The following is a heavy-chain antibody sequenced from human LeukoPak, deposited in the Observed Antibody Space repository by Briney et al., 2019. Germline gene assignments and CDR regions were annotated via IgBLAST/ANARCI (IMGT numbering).Heavy chain of an antibody. CDR1: GGSISSSSYY. CDR2: IYYSGNT. D-gene: IGHD2-2*02. Sequence: SETLSLACTVSGGSISSSSYYWGWIRQPPGKGLEWIGSIYYSGNTNYNPSLNSRVTISLDTSKNQFSLILRSLTAADTAVYYCARRYTASPGERFDYWGQGTLVTVSS. V-gene: IGHV4-39*01. CDR3: ARRYTASPGERFDY. J-gene: IGHJ4*02.